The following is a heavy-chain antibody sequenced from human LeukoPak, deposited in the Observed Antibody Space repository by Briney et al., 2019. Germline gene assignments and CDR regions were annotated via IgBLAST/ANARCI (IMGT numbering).Heavy chain of an antibody. J-gene: IGHJ4*02. CDR1: GFTVSSNY. D-gene: IGHD1-26*01. V-gene: IGHV3-53*01. CDR2: IYSGGST. Sequence: GGSLRLSCAASGFTVSSNYMSWVRQAPGKGLEWVSVIYSGGSTYYADSVKGRFTISRDNSKNTLYLQMNSLRAEDTAVYYCAKDFPWELLHYWGQGTLVTVSS. CDR3: AKDFPWELLHY.